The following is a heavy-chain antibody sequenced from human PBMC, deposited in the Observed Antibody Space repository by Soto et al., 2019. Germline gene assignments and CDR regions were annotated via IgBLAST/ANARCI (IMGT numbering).Heavy chain of an antibody. Sequence: SVRVCCKASRGAFSSYAISLLLPSTGTGLEWMGGIIPIFGTANYAQKFQGRVTITADESTSTAYMELSSLRSEDTAVYYFSRDIGAVAGPSYGMDVWGQGTTGTVS. CDR3: SRDIGAVAGPSYGMDV. CDR2: IIPIFGTA. J-gene: IGHJ6*02. D-gene: IGHD6-19*01. V-gene: IGHV1-69*13. CDR1: RGAFSSYA.